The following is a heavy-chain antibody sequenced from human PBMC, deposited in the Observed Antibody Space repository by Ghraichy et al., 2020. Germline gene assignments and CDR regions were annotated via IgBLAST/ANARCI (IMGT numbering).Heavy chain of an antibody. CDR1: GGSFSGYY. D-gene: IGHD3-22*01. J-gene: IGHJ4*02. Sequence: SETLSLTCAVYGGSFSGYYWSWIRQPPGKGLEWIGEINHSGSTNYNPSLKSRVTISVDTSKNQFSLKLSSVTAADTAVYYCARVEDYYDSSGYYGYWGQGTLVTVSS. CDR2: INHSGST. CDR3: ARVEDYYDSSGYYGY. V-gene: IGHV4-34*01.